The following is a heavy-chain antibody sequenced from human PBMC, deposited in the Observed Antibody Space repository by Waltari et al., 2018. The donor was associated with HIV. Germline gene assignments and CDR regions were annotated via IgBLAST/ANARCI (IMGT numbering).Heavy chain of an antibody. Sequence: QVHLVQSGAELKKTGASVKLSCKASGYTFTNFGINWVRQAPGQGLAWMGWFNSYNGDTKYAQKFQDRVTMTTDTSTSTAYMELRSLRSDDTAVYYCARFFPTATTTGWYLDLWGPGTLVTMSS. CDR1: GYTFTNFG. V-gene: IGHV1-18*01. CDR2: FNSYNGDT. J-gene: IGHJ2*01. D-gene: IGHD4-17*01. CDR3: ARFFPTATTTGWYLDL.